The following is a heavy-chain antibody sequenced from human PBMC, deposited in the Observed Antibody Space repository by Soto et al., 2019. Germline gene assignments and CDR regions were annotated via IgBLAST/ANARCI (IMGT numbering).Heavy chain of an antibody. CDR2: IHYSGST. J-gene: IGHJ4*02. CDR1: GGSISSYY. D-gene: IGHD1-26*01. V-gene: IGHV4-59*12. CDR3: AKDASCISCGA. Sequence: PSETLSLTCTVSGGSISSYYWSWIRQSPGKGLEWIGYIHYSGSTKSNPSLKSRITISIDTSKNQFSLSLRSVTAADTAIYYCAKDASCISCGAWGQGALVTVSS.